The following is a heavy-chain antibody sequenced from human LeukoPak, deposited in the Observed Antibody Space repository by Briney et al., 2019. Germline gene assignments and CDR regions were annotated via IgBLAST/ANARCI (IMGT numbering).Heavy chain of an antibody. J-gene: IGHJ4*02. CDR1: GGSFSGYY. D-gene: IGHD6-19*01. V-gene: IGHV4-34*12. CDR2: FFYSGST. CDR3: VRHVYNIGWIYYFDD. Sequence: SETLSLTCAVYGGSFSGYYWSWIRQPPGKGLEWIGSFFYSGSTYYNPSLKSRVTISVDTSKNQFSLKLSSVTAADTALYYCVRHVYNIGWIYYFDDWGQGTLVTVSS.